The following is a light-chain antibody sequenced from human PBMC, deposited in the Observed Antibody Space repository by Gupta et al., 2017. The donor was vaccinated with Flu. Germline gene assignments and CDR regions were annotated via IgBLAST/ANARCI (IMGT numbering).Light chain of an antibody. CDR3: GSFAGSNLL. J-gene: IGLJ3*02. CDR2: EVN. CDR1: SRY. V-gene: IGLV2-8*01. Sequence: QSALPHPPSASGSPGQSVTISCTATSRYVSWYQQHPGNALKLLIYEVNKRPSGVPDRFSGSKSDNTASLTVSGLQAEDEAYYYCGSFAGSNLLFGGGTKLTVL.